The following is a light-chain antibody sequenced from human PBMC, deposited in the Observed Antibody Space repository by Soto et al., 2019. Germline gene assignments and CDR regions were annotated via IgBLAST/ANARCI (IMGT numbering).Light chain of an antibody. CDR2: DVT. Sequence: QSALAQPASVSGSPGQSITISCTGTSSGVGGYIYVSWYQQHPGKAPKLMIYDVTSRPPGVSYRFSGSKSGNTASLTISWLQAEDEADYYCSSYTSSSSYVFRTGTTVTVL. V-gene: IGLV2-14*01. J-gene: IGLJ1*01. CDR3: SSYTSSSSYV. CDR1: SSGVGGYIY.